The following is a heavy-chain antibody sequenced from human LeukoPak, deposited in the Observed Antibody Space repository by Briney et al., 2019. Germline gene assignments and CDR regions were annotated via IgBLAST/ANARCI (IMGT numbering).Heavy chain of an antibody. J-gene: IGHJ4*02. CDR2: ISISGGST. Sequence: GGPLRLSCAASGFTFSSYAMAWVRQAPGKGLEWVSGISISGGSTYYADSVKGRFTISRDNSKDTLYLQMSSLRAEDTAIYHCTKDHFWGQGTLVTVSS. CDR3: TKDHF. V-gene: IGHV3-23*01. CDR1: GFTFSSYA. D-gene: IGHD3-3*02.